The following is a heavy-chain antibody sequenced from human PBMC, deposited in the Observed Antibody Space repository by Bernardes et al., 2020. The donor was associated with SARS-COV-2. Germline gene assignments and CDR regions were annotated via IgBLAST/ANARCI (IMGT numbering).Heavy chain of an antibody. CDR2: ISWNSGSI. V-gene: IGHV3-9*01. CDR1: GFTFDDYA. CDR3: AKVRIAVADFGYFDL. Sequence: GGSLRLSCAASGFTFDDYAMHWVRQAPGKGLEWVSGISWNSGSIGYADSVKGRFTISRDNAKNSLYLQMNSLRAEDTALYYCAKVRIAVADFGYFDLWGRGTLVTVSS. J-gene: IGHJ2*01. D-gene: IGHD6-19*01.